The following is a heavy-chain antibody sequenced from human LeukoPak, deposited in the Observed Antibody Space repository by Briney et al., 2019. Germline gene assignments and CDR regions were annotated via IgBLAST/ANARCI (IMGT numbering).Heavy chain of an antibody. CDR2: ISPSGGST. CDR1: GYTFTGYY. CDR3: ARTAAGSSDY. V-gene: IGHV1-46*01. Sequence: GASVKVSCKASGYTFTGYYMHWVRQAPGQGLEWMGIISPSGGSTTYAQKFQGRVTMARDTSTSTDYMQLSSLRSEDTAVYYCARTAAGSSDYWGQGTLVTVSS. J-gene: IGHJ4*02.